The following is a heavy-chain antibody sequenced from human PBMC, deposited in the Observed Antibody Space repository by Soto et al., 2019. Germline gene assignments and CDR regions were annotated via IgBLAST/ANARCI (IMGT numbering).Heavy chain of an antibody. CDR2: IYYSGST. CDR1: GGSISSSSYY. Sequence: SETLSLTCTVSGGSISSSSYYWGWIRQPPGKGLEWIGSIYYSGSTYYNPSLKSRVTISVDTSKNQFSLKLSSVTAADTAVYYCARHPLYCSGGSCYGFAGAFDIWGQGTMVTVSS. CDR3: ARHPLYCSGGSCYGFAGAFDI. D-gene: IGHD2-15*01. V-gene: IGHV4-39*01. J-gene: IGHJ3*02.